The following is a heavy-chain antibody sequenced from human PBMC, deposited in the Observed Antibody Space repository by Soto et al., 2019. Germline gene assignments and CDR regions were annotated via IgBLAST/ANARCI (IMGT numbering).Heavy chain of an antibody. CDR2: IYYSGST. V-gene: IGHV4-59*01. CDR3: ARAEEGAAHFDY. CDR1: GGSISSYY. Sequence: TSETLSLTCTVSGGSISSYYWSWIRQPPGKGLEWIGYIYYSGSTNYNPSLKSRVTISVDTSKNQFSLKLSSVTAADTAVYYCARAEEGAAHFDYWGQGTLVTVSS. D-gene: IGHD2-15*01. J-gene: IGHJ4*02.